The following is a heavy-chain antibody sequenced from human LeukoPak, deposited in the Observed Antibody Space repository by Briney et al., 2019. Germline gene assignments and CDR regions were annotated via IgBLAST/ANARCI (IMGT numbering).Heavy chain of an antibody. CDR2: IWYDGSNK. CDR1: GFTFSSYG. D-gene: IGHD3-22*01. V-gene: IGHV3-33*01. CDR3: ARGTYYYDSSAKSPPYYYGMDV. J-gene: IGHJ6*02. Sequence: PGGSLRLSCAASGFTFSSYGMHWVRQAPGKGLEWVAVIWYDGSNKYYADSVKGRFTISRDNSENTLYLQMNSLRAEDTAVYYCARGTYYYDSSAKSPPYYYGMDVWGQGTTVTVSS.